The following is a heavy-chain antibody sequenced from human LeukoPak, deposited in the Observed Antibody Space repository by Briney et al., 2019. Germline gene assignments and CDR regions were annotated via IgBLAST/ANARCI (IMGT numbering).Heavy chain of an antibody. V-gene: IGHV1-2*02. J-gene: IGHJ4*02. Sequence: ASVKVSCKASGYTFTGYYMHWVRQAPGQGLEWMGWINPNSGGTNYAQKFQGRVTMTRDTSISTAYMELRSLRSDDTAVYYCARVVTTYYYDSSGYSASLLDYWGQGTLVTVSS. CDR2: INPNSGGT. D-gene: IGHD3-22*01. CDR3: ARVVTTYYYDSSGYSASLLDY. CDR1: GYTFTGYY.